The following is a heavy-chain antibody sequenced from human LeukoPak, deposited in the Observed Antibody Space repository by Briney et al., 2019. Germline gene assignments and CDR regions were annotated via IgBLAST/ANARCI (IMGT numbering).Heavy chain of an antibody. Sequence: GGSLRLSCAASGFTFSSYAMSWVRQAPGKGLEWVSGISGSGYSTYYADSVKGRFTISRDNSKNTLYLQMNSLRAEDTAVYYCAKDRWGTVDYWGQGTLVTVSS. CDR3: AKDRWGTVDY. J-gene: IGHJ4*02. V-gene: IGHV3-23*01. D-gene: IGHD1-7*01. CDR1: GFTFSSYA. CDR2: ISGSGYST.